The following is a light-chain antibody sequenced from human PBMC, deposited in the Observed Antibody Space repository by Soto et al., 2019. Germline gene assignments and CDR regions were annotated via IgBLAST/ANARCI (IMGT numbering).Light chain of an antibody. J-gene: IGLJ7*01. Sequence: QSALTQPASVSGSPGQSITISCTGTSSDVGAYNYVAWYQQHPGKAPKLMIYDVSNRPSGVSDRFSGSKSGNTASLTISGLQAEDEADYYCSSYTSRSTLEFGGGTKLTVL. CDR2: DVS. CDR3: SSYTSRSTLE. CDR1: SSDVGAYNY. V-gene: IGLV2-14*01.